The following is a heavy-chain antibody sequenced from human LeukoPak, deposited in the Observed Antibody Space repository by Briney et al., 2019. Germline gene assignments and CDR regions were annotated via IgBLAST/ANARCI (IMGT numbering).Heavy chain of an antibody. Sequence: GSLRLSCAASGFTFSSYSMNWVRQPPGKGLEWIGSIYYSGNTYNNPSLKSRVTVSVDTSKNQFSLKLSSVIEADTAVYYCARAYAGYASRFDYWGQGILVTVSS. J-gene: IGHJ4*02. D-gene: IGHD1-1*01. V-gene: IGHV4-39*07. CDR3: ARAYAGYASRFDY. CDR1: GFTFSSYS. CDR2: IYYSGNT.